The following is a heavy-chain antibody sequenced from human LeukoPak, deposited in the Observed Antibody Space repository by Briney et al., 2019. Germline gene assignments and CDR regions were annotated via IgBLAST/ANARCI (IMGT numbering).Heavy chain of an antibody. CDR3: ATEVGKWLRSFDY. CDR2: ISSSGSTK. J-gene: IGHJ4*02. Sequence: GGSLRLSCAASGFTFSNYEMNWVRQAPGKGLEWVSYISSSGSTKYYADSVKGRFTISRDNAKNSLYLQMNSLRAGDTAIYYCATEVGKWLRSFDYWGQGTLVTVSS. CDR1: GFTFSNYE. V-gene: IGHV3-48*03. D-gene: IGHD5-12*01.